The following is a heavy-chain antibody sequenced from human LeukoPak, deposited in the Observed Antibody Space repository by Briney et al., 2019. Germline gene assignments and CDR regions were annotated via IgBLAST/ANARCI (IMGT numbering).Heavy chain of an antibody. D-gene: IGHD3-3*01. CDR3: AREHDFLIDYSFDY. V-gene: IGHV1-3*01. CDR2: INAGNGNT. CDR1: GYTFTTYS. J-gene: IGHJ4*02. Sequence: ASVKVSCKASGYTFTTYSIFWVRQAPGQGLEWMGWINAGNGNTKYSQKLQGRVTITRDTSANTAYVELSSLRSEDTAVYYCAREHDFLIDYSFDYWGQGTLVAVSS.